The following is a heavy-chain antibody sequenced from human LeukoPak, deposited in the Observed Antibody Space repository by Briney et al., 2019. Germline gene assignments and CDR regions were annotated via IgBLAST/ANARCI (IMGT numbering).Heavy chain of an antibody. J-gene: IGHJ6*02. CDR3: AKGLKSVDSSGYAYYYYYGMEV. D-gene: IGHD3-22*01. Sequence: ASVKVSCKASGYSFTNYGFPWVRQAPGQGLEWMGWVSAYNGNTDYAQKFQGRVTMTTDTSASTAYMELRSLRSDDTAVYYCAKGLKSVDSSGYAYYYYYGMEVWGQGTTVTVSS. V-gene: IGHV1-18*01. CDR1: GYSFTNYG. CDR2: VSAYNGNT.